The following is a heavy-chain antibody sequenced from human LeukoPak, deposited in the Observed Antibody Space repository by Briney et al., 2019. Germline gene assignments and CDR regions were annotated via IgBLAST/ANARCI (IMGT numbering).Heavy chain of an antibody. CDR3: ARDVPGIAAAGSTVRWFDP. CDR1: GYTFTTYD. V-gene: IGHV1-8*01. D-gene: IGHD6-13*01. CDR2: MNPNSGNT. J-gene: IGHJ5*02. Sequence: ASVRVSCKASGYTFTTYDINWVRQATGQGLEWMGWMNPNSGNTGYAQKFQDRVTMTRNTSMSTAYMELSGLRSEDTAVYYCARDVPGIAAAGSTVRWFDPWGQGTLVTVSS.